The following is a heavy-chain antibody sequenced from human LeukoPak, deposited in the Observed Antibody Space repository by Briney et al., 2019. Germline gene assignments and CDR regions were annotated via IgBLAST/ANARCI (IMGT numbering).Heavy chain of an antibody. CDR1: GYSLSRGYY. V-gene: IGHV4-38-2*01. CDR2: VYQSGIT. Sequence: KPSETLSLTCAVSGYSLSRGYYWGWIRQPPGKGLEWIGNVYQSGITYYNASLKSRVTISVDTSKNQFSLKLNSVTAADTAVYYCARRYSNSYFDYWGQGTLVTVSS. J-gene: IGHJ4*02. CDR3: ARRYSNSYFDY. D-gene: IGHD4-11*01.